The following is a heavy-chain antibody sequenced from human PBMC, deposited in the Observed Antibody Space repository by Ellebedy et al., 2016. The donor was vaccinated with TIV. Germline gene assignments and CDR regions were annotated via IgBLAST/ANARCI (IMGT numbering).Heavy chain of an antibody. CDR1: GFTFRNAW. J-gene: IGHJ4*02. CDR2: IRSNADGGTA. CDR3: TTDSPAYFSGSPGYPFDY. Sequence: PGGSLRLSCGTSGFTFRNAWMSWVRRAPGKGLEWVGRIRSNADGGTADYAAPVKGRFTISRNDSQSTLYLQVSSLKTEDTAVYYCTTDSPAYFSGSPGYPFDYWGQGTLVTVSS. V-gene: IGHV3-15*01. D-gene: IGHD3-9*01.